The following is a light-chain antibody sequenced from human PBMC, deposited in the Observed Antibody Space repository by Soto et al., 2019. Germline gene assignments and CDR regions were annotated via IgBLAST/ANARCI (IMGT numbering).Light chain of an antibody. J-gene: IGLJ1*01. CDR3: SSYTGTHTYV. V-gene: IGLV2-14*01. CDR1: TSDVGNYNY. CDR2: EVS. Sequence: QSVLTQPASVSGSPGQAITISCTGTTSDVGNYNYVSWYQQHPGKAPKLMIYEVSYRSTGASNRFSGTKSGNTASLTISGLEGEDEADYYCSSYTGTHTYVFGTGTKVTVL.